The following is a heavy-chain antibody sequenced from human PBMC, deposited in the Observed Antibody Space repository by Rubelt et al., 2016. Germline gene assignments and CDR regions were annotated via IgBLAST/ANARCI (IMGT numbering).Heavy chain of an antibody. V-gene: IGHV1-69*04. CDR3: ARDFTMVRGALFDY. J-gene: IGHJ4*02. CDR1: GGTFSSYA. CDR2: IIPILGIA. Sequence: SGAEVKKPGSSVKVSCKASGGTFSSYAISWVRQAPGQGLEWMGRIIPILGIANYAQKFQGRVTITADKSTSTAYMELSSLRSEDTAVYYCARDFTMVRGALFDYWGQGTLVTVSS. D-gene: IGHD3-10*01.